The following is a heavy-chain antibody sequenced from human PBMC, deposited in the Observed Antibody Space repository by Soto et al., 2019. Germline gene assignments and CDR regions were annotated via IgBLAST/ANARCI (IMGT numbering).Heavy chain of an antibody. CDR1: GFTFSSYA. J-gene: IGHJ6*03. CDR2: ISGSGGST. D-gene: IGHD5-18*01. Sequence: GGALRLSCAASGFTFSSYAMSWVRQAPGKGLGWVSAISGSGGSTYYADSVKGRFTISRDNSKNTLYLQMNSLRAEDTAVYYCAKGGFSYPEMYYYYYYMDVWGKGTTVTVSS. CDR3: AKGGFSYPEMYYYYYYMDV. V-gene: IGHV3-23*01.